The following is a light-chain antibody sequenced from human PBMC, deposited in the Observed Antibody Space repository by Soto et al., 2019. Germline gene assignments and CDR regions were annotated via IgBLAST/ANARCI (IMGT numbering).Light chain of an antibody. Sequence: QSALTQPASGSGSPGQSITISCTGTSNDVGGYNYVSWYQQHPGKAPKLMIYDVSNRPSGVYNRFSGSKSGNTASLTISGLQAEDEADYYCSSYTSTNTLDVFGTGTKLTVL. CDR1: SNDVGGYNY. J-gene: IGLJ1*01. CDR2: DVS. V-gene: IGLV2-14*01. CDR3: SSYTSTNTLDV.